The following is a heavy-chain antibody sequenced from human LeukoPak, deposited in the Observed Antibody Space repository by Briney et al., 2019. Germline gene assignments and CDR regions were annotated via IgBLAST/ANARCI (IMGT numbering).Heavy chain of an antibody. CDR3: ARDRGTLRIDY. D-gene: IGHD2/OR15-2a*01. CDR2: ITPTGNTF. CDR1: GFTFTTYS. Sequence: PGGSLRLSCEGSGFTFTTYSLTWVRQVPGKGLEWISYITPTGNTFYYADSVKGRFTISRDNAKNSLFLQMNSLRVEDTAVYYCARDRGTLRIDYWGQGTLVTVSS. J-gene: IGHJ4*02. V-gene: IGHV3-48*01.